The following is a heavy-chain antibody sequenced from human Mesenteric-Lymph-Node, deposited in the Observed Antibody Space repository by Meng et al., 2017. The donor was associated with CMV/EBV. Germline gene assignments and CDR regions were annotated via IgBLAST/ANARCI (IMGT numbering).Heavy chain of an antibody. J-gene: IGHJ4*02. V-gene: IGHV3-30*18. CDR2: ISYDGSNK. CDR1: GFTFSSYG. Sequence: AASGFTFSSYGMHWVRQEPGKGMEWVAVISYDGSNKYYADSVKGRFTISRDNSKNTLYLQMNSLRAEDTAVYYCAKGVVTTPPAVDYWGQGTLVTVSS. CDR3: AKGVVTTPPAVDY. D-gene: IGHD2-21*02.